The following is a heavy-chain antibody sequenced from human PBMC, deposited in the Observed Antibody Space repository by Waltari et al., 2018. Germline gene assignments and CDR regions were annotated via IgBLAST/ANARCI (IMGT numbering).Heavy chain of an antibody. D-gene: IGHD2-2*01. CDR1: GYTFTGYY. V-gene: IGHV1-2*02. CDR3: ARVGGYCSSSSCYGPLDV. Sequence: QVQLVQSGAEGKKPGGSVRVSCKASGYTFTGYYMHWVRQAPGQGLEWMGWINPNSGGTNYAKKFQGRVTMTRDTSISTAYMELSRLRSDDTAVYYCARVGGYCSSSSCYGPLDVWGKGTTVTVSS. J-gene: IGHJ6*04. CDR2: INPNSGGT.